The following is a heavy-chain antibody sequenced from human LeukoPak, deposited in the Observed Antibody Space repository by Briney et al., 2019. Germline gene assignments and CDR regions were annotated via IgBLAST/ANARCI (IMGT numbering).Heavy chain of an antibody. D-gene: IGHD1-26*01. J-gene: IGHJ4*02. Sequence: SETLSLTCTVSSGSISSYYWSWIRQPAGKGLEWIGRIYTSGSTNYNPSLKSRVTMSVDTSKNQFSLKLSSVTAEDTAVYYCARDRDLVGATEYYFDYWGQGTLVTVSS. CDR2: IYTSGST. CDR3: ARDRDLVGATEYYFDY. V-gene: IGHV4-4*07. CDR1: SGSISSYY.